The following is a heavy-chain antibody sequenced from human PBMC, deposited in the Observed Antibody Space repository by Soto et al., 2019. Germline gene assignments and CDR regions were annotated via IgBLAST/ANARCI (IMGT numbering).Heavy chain of an antibody. CDR2: IWYDGSNK. CDR1: GFTLRLHA. CDR3: ARDGQQLRTYALEV. J-gene: IGHJ6*02. D-gene: IGHD6-13*01. Sequence: QVQLVESGGGVIQPGRSLRLSCAASGFTLRLHAMHWVRKAPGKGLEWVAQIWYDGSNKYYTDSVKGRFTVSRDDFKNTVFLQMDSLRAADTAVYSWARDGQQLRTYALEVWGQGSTVSVSS. V-gene: IGHV3-33*08.